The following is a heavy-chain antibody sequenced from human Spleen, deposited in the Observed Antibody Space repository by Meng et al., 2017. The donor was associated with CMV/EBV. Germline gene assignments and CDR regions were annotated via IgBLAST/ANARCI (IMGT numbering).Heavy chain of an antibody. V-gene: IGHV1-2*02. CDR2: INPNSGGT. CDR3: ARGLEDVVVGGPYGMDV. J-gene: IGHJ6*02. CDR1: GYTFTDYY. D-gene: IGHD2-15*01. Sequence: ASVKVSCKASGYTFTDYYMHWVRQAPGQGLEWMGWINPNSGGTNYAQNFQGRVTMTRDTSISTAYMELSRLRSDDTAVYYGARGLEDVVVGGPYGMDVWGQGTTVTVSS.